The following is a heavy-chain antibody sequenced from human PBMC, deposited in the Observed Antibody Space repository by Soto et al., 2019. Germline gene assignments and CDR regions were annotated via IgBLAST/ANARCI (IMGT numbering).Heavy chain of an antibody. D-gene: IGHD2-8*01. CDR1: GFTFSSYS. CDR3: ARDPHNEATGEMVYAFDY. Sequence: QPGGSLRLSCVASGFTFSSYSMSWVRQVPGKGLEWVSYISSSSGTIYYGDSVKGRFTISRDNAKNSLYLQMNSLRAEDTAVYYCARDPHNEATGEMVYAFDYWGLGTLVTVSS. V-gene: IGHV3-48*01. CDR2: ISSSSGTI. J-gene: IGHJ4*02.